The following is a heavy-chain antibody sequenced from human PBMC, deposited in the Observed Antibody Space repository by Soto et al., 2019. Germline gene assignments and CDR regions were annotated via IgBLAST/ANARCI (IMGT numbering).Heavy chain of an antibody. CDR3: ARDFSDPYNGRSYWWFDP. CDR1: GYTFTSNY. J-gene: IGHJ5*02. V-gene: IGHV1-46*03. CDR2: INPTGDNA. D-gene: IGHD1-26*01. Sequence: QVQLVQSGAEVKEPGASVKISCQTSGYTFTSNYVHWVRQAPGQGLEWMAVINPTGDNAVYAPKFQGRLTLTPDTSTSTRYMELSSLRSDDTAVYYCARDFSDPYNGRSYWWFDPWGQGTLVTVSS.